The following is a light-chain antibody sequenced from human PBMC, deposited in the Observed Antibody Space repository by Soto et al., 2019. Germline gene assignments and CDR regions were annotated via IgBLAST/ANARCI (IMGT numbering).Light chain of an antibody. J-gene: IGKJ3*01. V-gene: IGKV3-20*01. CDR2: GAS. CDR3: QQYGSSHS. CDR1: QSVSSSY. Sequence: EIVLTRSPGTLSLSPGERATLSCRASQSVSSSYLAWYQQKPGQAPRLLIYGASSRATGIPDRFSGSGSGTDFTLTISRLEPEDFAVYYCQQYGSSHSFGPGTKVDIK.